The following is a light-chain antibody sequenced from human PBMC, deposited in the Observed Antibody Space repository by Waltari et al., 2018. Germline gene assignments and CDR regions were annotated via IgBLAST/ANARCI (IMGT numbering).Light chain of an antibody. CDR2: AAS. CDR1: QSISSY. CDR3: QQSYSSIT. Sequence: DIQITQSPSSLSASVGDSVTITCRASQSISSYLNWYQQKPGKAPKLLIYAASSLQSGVPSRFSGSGSGTDFTLTISSLQPEDFATYYCQQSYSSITFGQGTRLEIK. V-gene: IGKV1-39*01. J-gene: IGKJ5*01.